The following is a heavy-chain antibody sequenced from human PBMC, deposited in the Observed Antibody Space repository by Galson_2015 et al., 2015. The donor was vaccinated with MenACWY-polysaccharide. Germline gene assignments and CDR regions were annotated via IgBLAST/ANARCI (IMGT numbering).Heavy chain of an antibody. CDR1: GYSFSSYD. D-gene: IGHD3-22*01. V-gene: IGHV1-8*01. CDR2: MNPNSGNT. CDR3: ARGGKYYYGSSGYLDWFDP. J-gene: IGHJ5*02. Sequence: SVTVSCKASGYSFSSYDINWVRQTTGQGLEWMGWMNPNSGNTGYAQKFQGRVTMTRNTSISITYMELSSLRSEDTAVYYCARGGKYYYGSSGYLDWFDPWGQGTLVTVSS.